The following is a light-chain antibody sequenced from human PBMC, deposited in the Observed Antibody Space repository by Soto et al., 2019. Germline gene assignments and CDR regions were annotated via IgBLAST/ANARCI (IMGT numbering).Light chain of an antibody. J-gene: IGKJ1*01. Sequence: DIQMTQSPSTLSASVGDTINSTCRASQSISMWLAWYQQKPGKAPYLLIYDASNLESGVPSRFSGSGSGTEFTLTISSLQPDDFAAYYCQQYNSYSKTFGQGTKVDIK. CDR3: QQYNSYSKT. CDR1: QSISMW. CDR2: DAS. V-gene: IGKV1-5*01.